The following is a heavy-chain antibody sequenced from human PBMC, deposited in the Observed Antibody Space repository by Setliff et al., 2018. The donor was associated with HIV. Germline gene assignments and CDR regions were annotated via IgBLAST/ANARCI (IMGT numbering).Heavy chain of an antibody. CDR1: GFNFNNYA. D-gene: IGHD2-2*02. Sequence: PGGSLRLSCEGSGFNFNNYAMHWVRQPPGKGLEWVSGITWRGGVLGYAASAKGRFIISRDNARSSLHLQMNSLATEDTALYFCVKGGTQSGLYYHYMDVWGKGTTVTVSS. V-gene: IGHV3-9*01. J-gene: IGHJ6*03. CDR3: VKGGTQSGLYYHYMDV. CDR2: ITWRGGVL.